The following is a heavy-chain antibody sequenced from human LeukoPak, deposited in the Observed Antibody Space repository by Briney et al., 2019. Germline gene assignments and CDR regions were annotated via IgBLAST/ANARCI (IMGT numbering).Heavy chain of an antibody. Sequence: PGGSLSLSCAAAGFTFSSYGMHWVRQAPGKGLESVAFIRYDGSNKYYADSVKGRFTISRDNSKNTLYLQMNSLRAEDTAVYYCAPGKGSSGSYPRLFDYWGQGTLVTVSS. D-gene: IGHD3-10*01. CDR2: IRYDGSNK. V-gene: IGHV3-30*02. CDR1: GFTFSSYG. J-gene: IGHJ4*02. CDR3: APGKGSSGSYPRLFDY.